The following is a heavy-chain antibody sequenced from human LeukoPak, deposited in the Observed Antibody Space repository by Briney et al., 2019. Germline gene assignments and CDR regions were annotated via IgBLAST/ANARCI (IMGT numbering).Heavy chain of an antibody. CDR3: ARDRIVVVVAATYWFDP. J-gene: IGHJ5*02. CDR2: INPNSGGT. CDR1: GNTLTDYY. Sequence: ASMKVSCKASGNTLTDYYIHWVRQAPGQGLEWMGWINPNSGGTNYAQKFQGRVTMTRDTSISTAYMELSRLRSDDTAVYYCARDRIVVVVAATYWFDPWGQGTLVTVSS. D-gene: IGHD2-15*01. V-gene: IGHV1-2*02.